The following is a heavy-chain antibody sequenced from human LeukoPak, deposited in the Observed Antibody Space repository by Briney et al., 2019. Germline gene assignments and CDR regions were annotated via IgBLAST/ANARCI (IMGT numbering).Heavy chain of an antibody. V-gene: IGHV1-3*01. Sequence: ASVEVSCKASGYTFTSYAMHWVRQAPGQRLEWMGWINAGNGNTKYSQKFQGRVTITRDTSASTAYMELSSLRSEDTAVYYCARSGIYGTYYYYYNGMDVWGQGTTVTVSS. J-gene: IGHJ6*02. CDR3: ARSGIYGTYYYYYNGMDV. CDR2: INAGNGNT. CDR1: GYTFTSYA. D-gene: IGHD4-17*01.